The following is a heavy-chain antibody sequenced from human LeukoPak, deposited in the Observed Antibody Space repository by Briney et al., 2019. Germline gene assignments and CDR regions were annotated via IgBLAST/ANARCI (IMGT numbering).Heavy chain of an antibody. CDR2: MNPNSGNT. CDR3: ARGGITMVRGVTDEFRNWFDP. CDR1: GYTFTSYD. D-gene: IGHD3-10*01. V-gene: IGHV1-8*01. Sequence: ASVKVSCKASGYTFTSYDINWVRQATGQGLEWMGWMNPNSGNTGYAQKFQGRVTMTRNTSISTAYMELSSLRSEDTAVYYCARGGITMVRGVTDEFRNWFDPWGQGTLVTVSP. J-gene: IGHJ5*02.